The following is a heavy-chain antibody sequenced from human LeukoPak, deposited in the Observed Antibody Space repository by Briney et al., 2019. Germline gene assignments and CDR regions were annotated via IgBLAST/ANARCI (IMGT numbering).Heavy chain of an antibody. CDR1: GGSIVGYY. Sequence: SETLSLTCTVSGGSIVGYYWSWIRQPPGMGLEWIGHMYYSGSTNYNPSLKTRVTMSVDTSKNQFSLKLSSVTAADTAVYYCASSLLYYYDSSGYAFDIWGQGTMVTVSS. J-gene: IGHJ3*02. D-gene: IGHD3-22*01. CDR2: MYYSGST. CDR3: ASSLLYYYDSSGYAFDI. V-gene: IGHV4-59*08.